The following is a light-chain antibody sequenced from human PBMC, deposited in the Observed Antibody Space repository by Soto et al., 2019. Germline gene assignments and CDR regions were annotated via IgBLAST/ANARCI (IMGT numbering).Light chain of an antibody. J-gene: IGKJ3*01. Sequence: IDMTQSPSTLSASLGEPATLSCRASQSVGTNLAWYQQKPGQPPRLLIYATSTRITGVPVRFSGGGSGTDIDLTLSSLQPEDYAVYSCQQYYKWPPHHTFGHGTKVDIK. CDR2: ATS. CDR1: QSVGTN. V-gene: IGKV3D-15*01. CDR3: QQYYKWPPHHT.